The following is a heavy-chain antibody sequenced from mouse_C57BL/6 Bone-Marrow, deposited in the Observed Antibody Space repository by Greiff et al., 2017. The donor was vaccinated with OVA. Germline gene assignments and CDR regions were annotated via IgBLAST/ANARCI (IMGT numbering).Heavy chain of an antibody. J-gene: IGHJ2*01. D-gene: IGHD1-1*01. CDR1: GYTFTSYD. CDR2: IYPRDGST. V-gene: IGHV1-85*01. Sequence: VMLVESGPELVKPGASVKLSCKASGYTFTSYDINWVKQRPGQGLEWIGWIYPRDGSTKYNEKFKGKATLTVDTSSSTAYMELHSLTSEDSAVYFCARRKAVAFDYWGQGTTLTVSS. CDR3: ARRKAVAFDY.